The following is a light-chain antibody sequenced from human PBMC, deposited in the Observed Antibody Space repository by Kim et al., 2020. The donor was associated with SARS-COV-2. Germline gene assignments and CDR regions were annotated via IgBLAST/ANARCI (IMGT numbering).Light chain of an antibody. CDR2: GVS. V-gene: IGLV2-14*04. J-gene: IGLJ2*01. CDR3: SSYSSSSFVV. Sequence: GQSLTISCTGTSSDVGGYDYVSWYQQHPGKAPKLMIYGVSKRPSGVSNHFSASKSGNTASLTISGLQAEDEADYYCSSYSSSSFVVFGGGTQLTVL. CDR1: SSDVGGYDY.